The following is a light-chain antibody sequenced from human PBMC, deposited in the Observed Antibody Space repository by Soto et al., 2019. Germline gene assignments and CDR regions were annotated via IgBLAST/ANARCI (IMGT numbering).Light chain of an antibody. CDR2: TTS. Sequence: DIQLTQSPSSLSASVGDRVSISCRASQSISRYLNWYQWRPGKAPTLLIYTTSSVQSGVPSRFSGSGSGTDFTLTISSLQPENFATYFRQQSSNTPYTFGRGTKLEI. V-gene: IGKV1-39*01. CDR1: QSISRY. CDR3: QQSSNTPYT. J-gene: IGKJ2*01.